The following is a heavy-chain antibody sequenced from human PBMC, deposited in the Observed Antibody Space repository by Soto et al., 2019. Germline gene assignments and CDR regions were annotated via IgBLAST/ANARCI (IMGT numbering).Heavy chain of an antibody. V-gene: IGHV3-15*07. J-gene: IGHJ4*01. Sequence: PGGSLRLSCAASGFTFSNAWINCVRQAPGKGLEWVGRVKSKNDGGTTDFAAPVKGRFAISRDDSKNMVYLEMNSLQTEDTAIYYCTTDSYNTSIIVRFDYWGHGTLVTVSS. CDR2: VKSKNDGGTT. CDR3: TTDSYNTSIIVRFDY. CDR1: GFTFSNAW. D-gene: IGHD3-22*01.